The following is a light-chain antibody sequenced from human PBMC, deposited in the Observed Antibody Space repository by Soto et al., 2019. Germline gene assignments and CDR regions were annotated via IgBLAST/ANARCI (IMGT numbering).Light chain of an antibody. J-gene: IGLJ1*01. Sequence: QSVLTQPASVSGSPGQSITISCSGTSSDVGAYNFVSWYQVHPGRVPKLIISEVTVRPSGVSHRFSGSKSGNSASLTISGLQAEDEADYYCSSYTTTNTPYVFGSGTKVT. CDR2: EVT. CDR1: SSDVGAYNF. CDR3: SSYTTTNTPYV. V-gene: IGLV2-14*01.